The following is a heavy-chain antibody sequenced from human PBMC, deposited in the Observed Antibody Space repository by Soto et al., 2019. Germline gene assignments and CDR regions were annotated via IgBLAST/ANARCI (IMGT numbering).Heavy chain of an antibody. CDR2: ISDYNGNT. D-gene: IGHD3-10*01. CDR1: GYTFSSYG. CDR3: AREGYYSGSGTYSPPRNYGMEV. J-gene: IGHJ6*02. Sequence: QVQLVQSGAEVKKTGASVKVSCKASGYTFSSYGLSWVRQAPGQGLEWMGWISDYNGNTHYAQKFQGRLIMTTDTPTRTAYMELRSLTSDDTAVYFCAREGYYSGSGTYSPPRNYGMEVWGQGTTVTVSS. V-gene: IGHV1-18*01.